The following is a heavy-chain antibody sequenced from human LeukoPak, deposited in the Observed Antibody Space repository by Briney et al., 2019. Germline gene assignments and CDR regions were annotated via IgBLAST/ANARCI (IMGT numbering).Heavy chain of an antibody. J-gene: IGHJ4*02. D-gene: IGHD4-17*01. CDR3: ARAGAIDDYGDYGARGYQLPFDY. CDR2: IFHSGST. Sequence: PSETLSLTCAVSGASISGSTNWWSWVRQPPEKGLEWIGEIFHSGSTNYNPSLKSRVTMSADKSKNQFSLNLSYVTAADTAVYYCARAGAIDDYGDYGARGYQLPFDYWGQGTLVTVSS. CDR1: GASISGSTNW. V-gene: IGHV4-4*02.